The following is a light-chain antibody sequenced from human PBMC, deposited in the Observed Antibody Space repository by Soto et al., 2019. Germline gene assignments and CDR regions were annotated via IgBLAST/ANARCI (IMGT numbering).Light chain of an antibody. CDR1: SSNIRSNT. J-gene: IGLJ1*01. CDR2: SGN. Sequence: QSVLTQPPSGTGSPGQRGSITYSGSSSNIRSNTVNWYQHLPGTAPKLLIYSGNQRPSGVPDRFSGSKSGTSASLAISGLQSEDEADYYCAAWDDSLNGRVFGTGTKVTV. V-gene: IGLV1-44*01. CDR3: AAWDDSLNGRV.